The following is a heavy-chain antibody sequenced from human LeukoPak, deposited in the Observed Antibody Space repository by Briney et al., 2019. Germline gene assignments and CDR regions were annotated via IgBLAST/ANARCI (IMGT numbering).Heavy chain of an antibody. J-gene: IGHJ6*03. CDR2: IYHSGST. CDR3: ARDWYYYYMDV. V-gene: IGHV4-38-2*02. CDR1: GYSISSGYY. Sequence: PSETLSLSCTVSGYSISSGYYWGWIRQPPGKGLERIGSIYHSGSTYYNPSLKSRVTISVDTSKNQFSLKLSSVTAADTAVYYCARDWYYYYMDVWGKGTTVTVSS.